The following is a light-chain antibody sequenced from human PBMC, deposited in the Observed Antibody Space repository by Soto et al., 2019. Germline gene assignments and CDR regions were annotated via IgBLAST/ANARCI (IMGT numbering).Light chain of an antibody. J-gene: IGKJ5*01. CDR3: QQYGSSPPAT. CDR1: QSVSSSY. V-gene: IGKV3-20*01. CDR2: GAS. Sequence: EIVLTQSPGTLSLSPGERATLSCTAIQSVSSSYLAWYQQKPGQAPRLLIYGASSRAAGIPARFSGSGSGTDFTLTISRLEPEDFAVYYCQQYGSSPPATFGQGTRLEIK.